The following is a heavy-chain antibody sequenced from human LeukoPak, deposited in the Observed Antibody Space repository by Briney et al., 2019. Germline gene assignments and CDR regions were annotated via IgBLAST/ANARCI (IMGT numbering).Heavy chain of an antibody. V-gene: IGHV1-18*01. D-gene: IGHD2-15*01. CDR1: GYTFTSSG. CDR3: ARDCSGGHCYLDS. Sequence: GASVKVSCKSSGYTFTSSGISWVRQAPGQGLEWMGCISASNGNTNYAQKFQGRVTMTTDTSTSTAYMEVRSLRSDDTAVYYCARDCSGGHCYLDSWGQGTLVTVSS. CDR2: ISASNGNT. J-gene: IGHJ4*02.